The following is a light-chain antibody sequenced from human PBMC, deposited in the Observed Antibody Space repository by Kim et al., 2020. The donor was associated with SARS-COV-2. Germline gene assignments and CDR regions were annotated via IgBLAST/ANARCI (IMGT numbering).Light chain of an antibody. CDR3: MERTQGPGT. J-gene: IGKJ4*01. V-gene: IGKV2-30*01. Sequence: DVEMTQSPLSLPVTLGQPASISCRSSQSLVYSDGNTYLNWFHHRPGQSPRRLIYEVSNRDSGVPDRFSGSGSDTNFTLKISREEAGDVGGYYCMERTQGPGTFGGGTKVDI. CDR2: EVS. CDR1: QSLVYSDGNTY.